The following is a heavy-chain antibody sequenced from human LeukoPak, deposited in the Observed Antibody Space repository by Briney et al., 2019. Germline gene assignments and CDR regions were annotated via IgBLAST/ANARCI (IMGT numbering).Heavy chain of an antibody. J-gene: IGHJ4*02. CDR1: GYTFTGYY. V-gene: IGHV1-2*02. D-gene: IGHD5-12*01. CDR2: INPNSGGT. CDR3: AKDTGYSGYANGVDY. Sequence: ASVKVSCKASGYTFTGYYMHWVRQAPGQGLEWMGWINPNSGGTNYAQKFQGRVTMTRDTSISTAYMELSRLRSDDTALYYCAKDTGYSGYANGVDYWGQGTLVTVSS.